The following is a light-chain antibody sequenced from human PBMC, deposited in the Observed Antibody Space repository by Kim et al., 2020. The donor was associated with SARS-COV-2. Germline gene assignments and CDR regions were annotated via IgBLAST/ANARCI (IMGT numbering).Light chain of an antibody. V-gene: IGKV1-5*03. J-gene: IGKJ1*01. CDR3: QQYNSYPWT. CDR1: QSISSW. CDR2: KAS. Sequence: AAVGDRVTITCRASQSISSWLAWYQQKPGKAPKLLIYKASSLESGVPSRFSGSGSGTEFTLTISSLQPDDFATYYCQQYNSYPWTFGQGTKVEIK.